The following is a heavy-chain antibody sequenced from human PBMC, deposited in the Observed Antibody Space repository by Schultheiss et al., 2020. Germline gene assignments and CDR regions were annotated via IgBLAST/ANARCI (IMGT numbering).Heavy chain of an antibody. V-gene: IGHV3-23*01. J-gene: IGHJ6*01. CDR3: VRDYLTQWDV. Sequence: GGSLRLSCGASGFTFDSYSMTWVRQAPGKGLEWVSAIRKTGSGKYYTDSVEGRFTISRDNSENTVYLQMNSLRAEDTAIYYCVRDYLTQWDVWGQGTTVTVSS. D-gene: IGHD3-9*01. CDR2: IRKTGSGK. CDR1: GFTFDSYS.